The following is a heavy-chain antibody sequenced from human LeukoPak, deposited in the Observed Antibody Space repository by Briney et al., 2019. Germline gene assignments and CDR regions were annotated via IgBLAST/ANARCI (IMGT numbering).Heavy chain of an antibody. V-gene: IGHV3-21*01. CDR2: ISSSSSYI. CDR3: ARGAHYYDSSGYHNWFDP. D-gene: IGHD3-22*01. CDR1: GFTFSSYI. Sequence: GGSLRLSCAAPGFTFSSYIMNWVRQAPGKGLEWVSSISSSSSYIYYADSVKGRFTISRDNAKNPLYLQMNSLRAEDTAVYYCARGAHYYDSSGYHNWFDPWGQGTLVTVSS. J-gene: IGHJ5*02.